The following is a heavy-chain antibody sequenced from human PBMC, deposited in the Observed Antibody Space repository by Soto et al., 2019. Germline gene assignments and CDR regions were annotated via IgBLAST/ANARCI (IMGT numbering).Heavy chain of an antibody. CDR3: ARDLTVTTWEGAFDI. CDR1: GGSFSGYY. D-gene: IGHD4-17*01. J-gene: IGHJ3*02. CDR2: INHSGST. V-gene: IGHV4-34*01. Sequence: SETLSLTCAVYGGSFSGYYWSWIRQPPGKGLEWIGEINHSGSTNYNPSLKSRVTISVDKSKNQFSLKLSSVTAADTAVYYCARDLTVTTWEGAFDIWGQGTMVTVSS.